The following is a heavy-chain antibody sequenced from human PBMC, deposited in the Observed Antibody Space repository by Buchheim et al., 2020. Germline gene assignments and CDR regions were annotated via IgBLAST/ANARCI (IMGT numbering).Heavy chain of an antibody. D-gene: IGHD1-26*01. J-gene: IGHJ4*02. CDR2: INPSGEST. CDR1: GYTFTEHY. Sequence: QVQLVQSGAEVRKPGASVKVSCKASGYTFTEHYMHWVRQAPGQGLEWLGMINPSGESTTYAKNFQGRITMTRDTSTTTVYMDLRSLISGDTAVYYCARGGPISGSHDYFDYWGQGT. CDR3: ARGGPISGSHDYFDY. V-gene: IGHV1-46*03.